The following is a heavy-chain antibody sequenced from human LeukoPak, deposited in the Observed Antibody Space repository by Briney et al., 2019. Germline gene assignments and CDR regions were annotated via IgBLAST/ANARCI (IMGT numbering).Heavy chain of an antibody. CDR3: ARFNSKDGYNQYHFDY. V-gene: IGHV3-48*03. CDR1: GFTFSSCE. Sequence: GGSLRLSCAAPGFTFSSCEMNWVRQAPGKGLEWVSYISSSGSTIYYADSVKGRFTISRDNAKNSLYLQMNSLRAEDTAVYYCARFNSKDGYNQYHFDYWGQGTLVTVSS. J-gene: IGHJ4*02. CDR2: ISSSGSTI. D-gene: IGHD5-24*01.